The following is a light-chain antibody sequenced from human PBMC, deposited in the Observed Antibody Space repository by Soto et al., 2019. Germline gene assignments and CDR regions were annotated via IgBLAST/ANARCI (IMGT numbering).Light chain of an antibody. CDR2: AAS. J-gene: IGKJ5*01. CDR1: QSVTGNY. Sequence: EIVLTQSPGTLSLSPGERATLSCRASQSVTGNYLAWYQLKPGQAPRLLIYAASNTATGIPDRFSGSGSGTDFTLSISRLEPEDFAVYYCQQYGSTPSITFGQGTRLEIK. V-gene: IGKV3-20*01. CDR3: QQYGSTPSIT.